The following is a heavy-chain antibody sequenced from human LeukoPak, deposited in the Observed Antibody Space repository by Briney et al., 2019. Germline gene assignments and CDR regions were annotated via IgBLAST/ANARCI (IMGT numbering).Heavy chain of an antibody. Sequence: SETLSLTCAVYGGSFSGYYWSWIRQPPGKGLEWIGEINHSGSTNYNPSLKSRVTISVDTSKNQFSLKLSSVTAADTAVYYCGSDHPARHPYDCSGYYLDYWVQGTLVTVSS. CDR3: GSDHPARHPYDCSGYYLDY. CDR2: INHSGST. V-gene: IGHV4-34*01. D-gene: IGHD3-22*01. CDR1: GGSFSGYY. J-gene: IGHJ4*02.